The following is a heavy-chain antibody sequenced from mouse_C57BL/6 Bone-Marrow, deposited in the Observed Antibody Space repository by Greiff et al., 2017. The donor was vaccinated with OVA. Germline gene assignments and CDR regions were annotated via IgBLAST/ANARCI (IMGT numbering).Heavy chain of an antibody. D-gene: IGHD1-1*01. Sequence: DVKLQESGPGLVKPSQSLSLTCSVTGYSITSGYYWNWIRQFPGNKLEWMGYISYDGSNNYNPSLKNRISITRDTSKNQFFLKLNSVTTEDTATYYCAGDYYGSGAYWGQGTLVTVSA. CDR3: AGDYYGSGAY. CDR1: GYSITSGYY. CDR2: ISYDGSN. J-gene: IGHJ3*01. V-gene: IGHV3-6*01.